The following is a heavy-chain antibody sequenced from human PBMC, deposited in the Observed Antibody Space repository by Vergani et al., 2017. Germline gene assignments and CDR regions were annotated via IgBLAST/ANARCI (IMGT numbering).Heavy chain of an antibody. CDR2: IWFDGSNK. CDR1: EFTFSNYG. V-gene: IGHV3-33*01. J-gene: IGHJ4*02. CDR3: ARVPYWLEAGVRHFDY. Sequence: QVQLVESGGGVVQPGRSLRLSCAASEFTFSNYGMHWVRQAPGKGLEWVAVIWFDGSNKYYADSLKGRFTISRDNSKNTLYLQMNSLRAEDTAIYYCARVPYWLEAGVRHFDYWGQGTLVTVSS. D-gene: IGHD6-19*01.